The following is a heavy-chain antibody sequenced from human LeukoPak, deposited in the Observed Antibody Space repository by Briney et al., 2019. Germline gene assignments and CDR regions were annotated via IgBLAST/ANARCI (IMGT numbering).Heavy chain of an antibody. CDR3: AKAMYSGSSFDY. Sequence: PGGSLRLSCAASGFTFSSYGMHWVRQAPGKGLEWVAVISYDGSNKYYADSVKGRFTISRDNSKNTLYLQMNSLGAEDTAVYYCAKAMYSGSSFDYWGQGTLVTVSS. D-gene: IGHD1-26*01. CDR1: GFTFSSYG. CDR2: ISYDGSNK. J-gene: IGHJ4*02. V-gene: IGHV3-30*18.